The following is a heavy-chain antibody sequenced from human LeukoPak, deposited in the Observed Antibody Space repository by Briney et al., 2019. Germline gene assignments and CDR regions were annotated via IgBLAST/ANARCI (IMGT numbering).Heavy chain of an antibody. V-gene: IGHV4-34*01. Sequence: SETLSLTCAVYGGSFSGYYWSWIRQPPGKGLEWIGEINHSGSTNYSPSLKGRATISVDTSTTRFSLRLPSMTAADTAVYYCARRTYKILRGTAYGYWYFDLWGRGTLVTVSS. CDR2: INHSGST. CDR3: ARRTYKILRGTAYGYWYFDL. J-gene: IGHJ2*01. D-gene: IGHD3-9*01. CDR1: GGSFSGYY.